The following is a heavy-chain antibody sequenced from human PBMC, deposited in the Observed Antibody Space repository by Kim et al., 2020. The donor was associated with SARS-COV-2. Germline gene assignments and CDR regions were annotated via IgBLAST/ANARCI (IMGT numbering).Heavy chain of an antibody. V-gene: IGHV4-4*02. D-gene: IGHD3-10*01. CDR3: ASFGSGSYYNMAFDI. CDR1: GGSISSSNW. CDR2: IYHSGST. Sequence: SETLSLTCAVSGGSISSSNWWSWVRQPPGKGLEWIGEIYHSGSTNYNPSLKSRVTISVDKSKNQFSLKLSSVTAADTAVYYCASFGSGSYYNMAFDIWGQGTMVTVSS. J-gene: IGHJ3*02.